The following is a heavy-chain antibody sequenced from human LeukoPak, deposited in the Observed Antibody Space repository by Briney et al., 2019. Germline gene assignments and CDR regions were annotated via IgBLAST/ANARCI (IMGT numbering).Heavy chain of an antibody. CDR3: ARYGDLPPYWYFDL. V-gene: IGHV4-59*08. CDR1: GGSISSYY. CDR2: IYYSGST. Sequence: SETLSLTCTVSGGSISSYYWSWIRQPPWKGLEWIGYIYYSGSTNYNPSLKSRVTISVDTSKNQFSLKLSSVTAADTAVYYCARYGDLPPYWYFDLWGRGTLVTVSS. D-gene: IGHD4-17*01. J-gene: IGHJ2*01.